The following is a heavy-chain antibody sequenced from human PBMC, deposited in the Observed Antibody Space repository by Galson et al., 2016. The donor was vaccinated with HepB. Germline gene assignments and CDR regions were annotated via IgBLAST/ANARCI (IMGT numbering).Heavy chain of an antibody. J-gene: IGHJ4*02. V-gene: IGHV3-23*01. CDR1: GFTFRDYA. CDR3: VRSNFADY. Sequence: SLRLSCAASGFTFRDYAMNWVRQAPGKGLQGVSTISGSGDNTYYGDSVKGRFAVSRDNSKNTLSLQLSSLGAEDTAVYYCVRSNFADYWGQGVLVTVTS. D-gene: IGHD4-11*01. CDR2: ISGSGDNT.